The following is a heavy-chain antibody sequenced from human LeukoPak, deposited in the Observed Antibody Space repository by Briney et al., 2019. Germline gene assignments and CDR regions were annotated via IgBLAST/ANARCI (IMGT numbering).Heavy chain of an antibody. J-gene: IGHJ5*02. CDR2: IYNIGST. Sequence: LETLSLTCTVSGDSINNYYWSWIRQPPTKGLEWIGYIYNIGSTKYNPSLKSRVTISEDTSKNQISLKLNSVTAADTAVYYCARAWFYLDSDTYKGWLDPWGQGTLVTVSS. CDR1: GDSINNYY. CDR3: ARAWFYLDSDTYKGWLDP. D-gene: IGHD2-2*03. V-gene: IGHV4-59*01.